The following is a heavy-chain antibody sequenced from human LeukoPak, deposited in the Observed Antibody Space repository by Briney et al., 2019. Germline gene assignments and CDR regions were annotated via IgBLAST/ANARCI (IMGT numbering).Heavy chain of an antibody. J-gene: IGHJ5*02. CDR3: ARDSGTTGEVKFDL. CDR2: ISGSGSI. V-gene: IGHV4-4*07. Sequence: SETLSLTCTVSGGSINSYWSWIRRPAGKGLEWIGRISGSGSITYNPALQSRLSISIDTSKNQFSLKLKSVTSADTAVYYCARDSGTTGEVKFDLWAQGTLVTVSS. CDR1: GGSINSY. D-gene: IGHD3-10*01.